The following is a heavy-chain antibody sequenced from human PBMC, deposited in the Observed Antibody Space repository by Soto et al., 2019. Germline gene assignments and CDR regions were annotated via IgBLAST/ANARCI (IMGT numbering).Heavy chain of an antibody. V-gene: IGHV3-48*02. J-gene: IGHJ4*02. Sequence: EVRLVESGGGLVQPGGSLRLSCAASGFTFSSYNMNWVRQAPGKGLEWVSYISSSSSTIYYADSLKGRFTISRDNAKNSLYLQMNSLRDEDTAVYFCARVRLRLVPHYIDYWGRGTLVTVSS. D-gene: IGHD6-19*01. CDR3: ARVRLRLVPHYIDY. CDR1: GFTFSSYN. CDR2: ISSSSSTI.